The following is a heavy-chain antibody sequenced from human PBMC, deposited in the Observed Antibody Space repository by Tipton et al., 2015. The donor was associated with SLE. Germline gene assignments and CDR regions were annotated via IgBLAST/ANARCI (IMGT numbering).Heavy chain of an antibody. CDR1: GFTFSSYS. D-gene: IGHD3-16*01. CDR3: ARETRGYYYYMDV. CDR2: ISSSSSYI. V-gene: IGHV3-21*01. Sequence: GSLRLSCAASGFTFSSYSMNGVRQAPGKGLEWVSSISSSSSYIYYADSVKGRFTISRDNAKNSLYLQMNSLRAEDTAVYYCARETRGYYYYMDVWGKGTTVTVSS. J-gene: IGHJ6*03.